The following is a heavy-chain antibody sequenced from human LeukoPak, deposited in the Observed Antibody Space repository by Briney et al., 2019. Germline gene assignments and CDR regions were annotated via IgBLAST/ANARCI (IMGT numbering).Heavy chain of an antibody. CDR1: GGSFSGYY. J-gene: IGHJ3*02. CDR3: ARERATSHDAFDI. D-gene: IGHD1-26*01. Sequence: PSETLSLTCAVYGGSFSGYYWSWIRQPPGKGLEWIGEINHSGSTNYNPSLKSRVTISVDTSKNQFSLKLSSVTAAGTAVYYCARERATSHDAFDIWSQGTMVTVSS. CDR2: INHSGST. V-gene: IGHV4-34*01.